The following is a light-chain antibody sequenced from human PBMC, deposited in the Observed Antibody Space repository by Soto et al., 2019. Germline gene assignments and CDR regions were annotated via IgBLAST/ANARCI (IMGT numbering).Light chain of an antibody. V-gene: IGLV1-40*01. CDR1: SSNIGAGYD. J-gene: IGLJ7*01. CDR3: QSYDSSLRRV. Sequence: QSVLTQPPSVSGAPGQRIIISCTGSSSNIGAGYDVHWYQQLPGSAPKLLIYTDTKRPSGVPDRFSGSKSGTSASLAITGLQAEDEADYYCQSYDSSLRRVFGSGTQLTVL. CDR2: TDT.